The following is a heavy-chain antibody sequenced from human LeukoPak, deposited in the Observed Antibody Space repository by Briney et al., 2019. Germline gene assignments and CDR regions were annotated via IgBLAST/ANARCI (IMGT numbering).Heavy chain of an antibody. D-gene: IGHD6-19*01. CDR3: SGHSSGWYAD. J-gene: IGHJ4*02. Sequence: PGGSLRLSCSAPGLTFSSYAMHWVRQAPGKGLEYVSAISSTGTYTYYADSVRGRFTISRDNSKNTLYLQMSSLRADDTAVYYCSGHSSGWYADSGQGTLVTVSS. CDR2: ISSTGTYT. CDR1: GLTFSSYA. V-gene: IGHV3-64D*09.